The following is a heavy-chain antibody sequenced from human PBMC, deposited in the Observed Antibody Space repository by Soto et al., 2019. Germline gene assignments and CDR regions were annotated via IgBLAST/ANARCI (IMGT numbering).Heavy chain of an antibody. CDR1: GYTFTSYA. Sequence: SSVKVSCKASGYTFTSYAMHWVRQAPGQRLEWMGWINAGNGKSKYSQKFQGRVTITRDTSASTAYMELSSLRSEDTAVYYCARDLSAAIGHHCYGMDVWGQGTTVTGSS. CDR2: INAGNGKS. D-gene: IGHD2-2*01. V-gene: IGHV1-3*01. J-gene: IGHJ6*02. CDR3: ARDLSAAIGHHCYGMDV.